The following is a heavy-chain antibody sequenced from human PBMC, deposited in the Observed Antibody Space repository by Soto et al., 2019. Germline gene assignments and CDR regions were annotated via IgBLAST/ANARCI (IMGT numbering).Heavy chain of an antibody. J-gene: IGHJ3*02. D-gene: IGHD1-26*01. CDR1: GFSLSTRAVG. V-gene: IGHV2-5*01. CDR3: AHRHELGSFHX. Sequence: SGPTLVDPTQTLTLTCTFSGFSLSTRAVGVGWIRHPPVKALEWLALIYWNDDKRYSPSLKNRLTITKDTSKNHVVLTMTNMDTVDTATYYCAHRHELGSFHXWGQGPKVTVS. CDR2: IYWNDDK.